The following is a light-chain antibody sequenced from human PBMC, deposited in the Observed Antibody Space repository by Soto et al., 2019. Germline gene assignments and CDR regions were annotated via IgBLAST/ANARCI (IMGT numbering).Light chain of an antibody. CDR2: DTS. J-gene: IGKJ1*01. Sequence: EIVLTQSPASLSLSPGERATLSCRASQSVDSFLAWYQQKPGRTPRLLIYDTSNRATGIPDRFGGGGSGTDFTLTISRLEPEDIAVYYCHQYAGSPRTFGQGTKVEI. CDR1: QSVDSF. CDR3: HQYAGSPRT. V-gene: IGKV3-20*01.